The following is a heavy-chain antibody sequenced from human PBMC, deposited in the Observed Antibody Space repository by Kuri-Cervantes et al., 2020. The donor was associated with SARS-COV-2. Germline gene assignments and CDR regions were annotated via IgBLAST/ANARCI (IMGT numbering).Heavy chain of an antibody. CDR3: ARASSWYKAWFDP. Sequence: SETLSLTCAVYGGSFSGYYWSWIRQPPGKGLEWIGEINHSGSTNYNPSLKSRVTISVDTSKNQFSLKLSSVTAADTAVYYCARASSWYKAWFDPWGQGTLVTVSS. J-gene: IGHJ5*02. D-gene: IGHD6-13*01. V-gene: IGHV4-34*01. CDR1: GGSFSGYY. CDR2: INHSGST.